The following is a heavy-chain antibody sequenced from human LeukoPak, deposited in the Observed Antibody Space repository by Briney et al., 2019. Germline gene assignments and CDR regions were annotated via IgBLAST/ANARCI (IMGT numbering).Heavy chain of an antibody. CDR2: IYYSGST. D-gene: IGHD6-13*01. J-gene: IGHJ5*02. Sequence: PSETLSLTCTVSGGSISSYYWSWIRQPPGKGLEWIGYIYYSGSTNYNPSLKSRVTIPVDTSKNQFSLKLSSVTAADTAVYYCARDLAAAGTRWFDPWGQGTLVTVSS. V-gene: IGHV4-59*01. CDR3: ARDLAAAGTRWFDP. CDR1: GGSISSYY.